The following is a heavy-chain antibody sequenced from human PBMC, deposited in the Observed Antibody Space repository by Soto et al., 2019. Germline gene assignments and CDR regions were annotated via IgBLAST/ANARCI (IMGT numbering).Heavy chain of an antibody. J-gene: IGHJ6*02. CDR3: VMVDNYVTPTPQDV. CDR1: GYTFTSYG. Sequence: ALVKVSCKASGYTFTSYGISWVRQAPGQGLEWMGWISPYTGNTHSASKVQGRLTMTTDTSTSTAYMDLGGLTSDDTAVYYCVMVDNYVTPTPQDVWGQGTTVTVSS. D-gene: IGHD3-16*01. V-gene: IGHV1-18*01. CDR2: ISPYTGNT.